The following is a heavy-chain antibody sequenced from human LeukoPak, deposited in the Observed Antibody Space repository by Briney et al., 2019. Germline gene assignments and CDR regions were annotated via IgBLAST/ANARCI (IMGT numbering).Heavy chain of an antibody. CDR3: AISGWLLPFDY. V-gene: IGHV3-7*01. J-gene: IGHJ4*02. D-gene: IGHD5-12*01. Sequence: GGSLRLSCAASGFTFSSYWMSWVRQAPGKGLEWVANIKQDGSEKNYVDSVKGRFTISRDNAKNSLYLQMNSLRAEDTAVYYCAISGWLLPFDYWGQGTLVTVSS. CDR2: IKQDGSEK. CDR1: GFTFSSYW.